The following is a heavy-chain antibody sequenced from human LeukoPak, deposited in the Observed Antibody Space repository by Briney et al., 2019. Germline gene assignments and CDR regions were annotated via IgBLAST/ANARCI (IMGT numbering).Heavy chain of an antibody. CDR1: GGSISSSSYY. CDR3: ARVPTTLYYYGSGSYSYFDY. D-gene: IGHD3-10*01. J-gene: IGHJ4*02. Sequence: SETLSLTCTVSGGSISSSSYYWGWIRQPPGKGLAWIGSIYYSGSTYYNPSLKSRVTISVDTSKNQFSLKLSSVTAADTAVYYCARVPTTLYYYGSGSYSYFDYWGQGTLVTVSS. V-gene: IGHV4-39*07. CDR2: IYYSGST.